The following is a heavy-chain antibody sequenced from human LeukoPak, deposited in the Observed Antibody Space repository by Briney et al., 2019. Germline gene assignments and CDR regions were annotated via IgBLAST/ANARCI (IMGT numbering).Heavy chain of an antibody. D-gene: IGHD6-19*01. CDR3: ARDHSSGWSPLTGYFDY. CDR2: IYYSGST. V-gene: IGHV4-59*11. Sequence: SETLSLTCTVSGGSISSHFWSWIRQPPGKGLEWIGYIYYSGSTNYNPSLKSRVTMSVDTSKNQSSLKLSSVTAADTAVYYCARDHSSGWSPLTGYFDYWGQGTLVTVSS. CDR1: GGSISSHF. J-gene: IGHJ4*02.